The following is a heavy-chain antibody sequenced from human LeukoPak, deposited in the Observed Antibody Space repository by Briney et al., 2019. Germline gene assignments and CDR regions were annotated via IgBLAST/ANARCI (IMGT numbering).Heavy chain of an antibody. D-gene: IGHD1-26*01. CDR2: IKQDGSEK. CDR3: AREINSGSYDYFDY. CDR1: GFTFSSYW. J-gene: IGHJ4*02. V-gene: IGHV3-7*01. Sequence: GGSLRLSCAASGFTFSSYWMSWVRQAPGKGLEWVANIKQDGSEKYYVDSVKGRFTISRDNAKNSLYLQMNSLRAEDTAVYYCAREINSGSYDYFDYWGQGTLVTVSS.